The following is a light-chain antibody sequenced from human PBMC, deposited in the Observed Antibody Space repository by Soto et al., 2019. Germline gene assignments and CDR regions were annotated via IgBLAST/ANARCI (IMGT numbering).Light chain of an antibody. J-gene: IGLJ1*01. CDR2: DVS. Sequence: QSALTQPASVSGSPGQSITISCTGTSSDVGGYNSVSWYQHHPGKAPKLMIYDVSNRSPGVSSRFSGSKSDNTASLTSSGLQAEDEADYYCKSYTSRSTYVFGTGTKVTVL. CDR3: KSYTSRSTYV. CDR1: SSDVGGYNS. V-gene: IGLV2-14*03.